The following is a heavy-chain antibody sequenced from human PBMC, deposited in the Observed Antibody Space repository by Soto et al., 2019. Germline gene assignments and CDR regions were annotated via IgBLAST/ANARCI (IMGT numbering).Heavy chain of an antibody. CDR1: GGSISSSNW. J-gene: IGHJ4*02. D-gene: IGHD6-13*01. CDR2: IYHSGST. Sequence: SETLSLTCAVSGGSISSSNWWSWVRQPPGKGLEWIGEIYHSGSTNNNPYLKSQVTKSVDKSKNQFSLKLSFVIAADTAVYYCARRMRGASGNFDYWGQGTLVTVSS. CDR3: ARRMRGASGNFDY. V-gene: IGHV4-4*02.